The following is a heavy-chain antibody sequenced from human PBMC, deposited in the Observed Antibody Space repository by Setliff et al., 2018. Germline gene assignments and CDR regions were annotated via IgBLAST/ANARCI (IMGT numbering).Heavy chain of an antibody. D-gene: IGHD5-18*01. Sequence: GGSLRLSCAASGFTFSSYWMNWVRQAPGKGLEWISYLNNDGTTIYYADSVTGRFTISRDNAKNSLYLQMNSLRAEDTAVYYCARDSVGYSYGYYFDYWGQGTLVTVSS. CDR3: ARDSVGYSYGYYFDY. CDR1: GFTFSSYW. J-gene: IGHJ4*02. CDR2: LNNDGTTI. V-gene: IGHV3-48*04.